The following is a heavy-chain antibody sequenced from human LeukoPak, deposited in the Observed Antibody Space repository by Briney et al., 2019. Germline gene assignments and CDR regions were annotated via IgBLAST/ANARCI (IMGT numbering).Heavy chain of an antibody. CDR2: INSDGSST. CDR1: GFTFSSYW. Sequence: GGSLTLSCAASGFTFSSYWMHWVGQAPGKGPVWVSRINSDGSSTNYADSVKGRFTISRDNAKNTLYLQMNSLRAEDMAMYYCARDHNWNGVFDDWGQGNLGTVSS. J-gene: IGHJ4*02. D-gene: IGHD1-1*01. V-gene: IGHV3-74*01. CDR3: ARDHNWNGVFDD.